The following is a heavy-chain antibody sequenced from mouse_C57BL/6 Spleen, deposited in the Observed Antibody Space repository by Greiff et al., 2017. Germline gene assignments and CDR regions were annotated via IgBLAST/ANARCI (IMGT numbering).Heavy chain of an antibody. D-gene: IGHD1-1*01. V-gene: IGHV1-61*01. J-gene: IGHJ3*01. CDR2: IYPSDSET. CDR1: GYTFTSYW. CDR3: ARVYYYGSSYGWFAY. Sequence: VQLQQPGAELVRPGSSVKLSCKASGYTFTSYWMDWVKQRPGQGLEWIGNIYPSDSETHYNQKFKDKATLTVDKSSSTAYMQLSSLTSEDSAVYYCARVYYYGSSYGWFAYWGQGTLVTVSA.